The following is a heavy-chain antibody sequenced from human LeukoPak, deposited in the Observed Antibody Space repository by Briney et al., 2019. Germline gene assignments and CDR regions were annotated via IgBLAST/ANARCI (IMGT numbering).Heavy chain of an antibody. V-gene: IGHV4-59*12. J-gene: IGHJ4*02. D-gene: IGHD1-1*01. CDR2: IYYSGST. Sequence: SETLSLTCTVSGGSISSYYWTWIRQPPGKGLEWIGYIYYSGSTNYNPSLKSRVTISVDTSKNQFSLKLSSVTAADTAVYYCARPRYGIFDYWGQGTLVTVSS. CDR3: ARPRYGIFDY. CDR1: GGSISSYY.